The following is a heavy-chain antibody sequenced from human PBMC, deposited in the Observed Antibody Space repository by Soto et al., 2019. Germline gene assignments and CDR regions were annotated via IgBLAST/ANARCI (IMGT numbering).Heavy chain of an antibody. D-gene: IGHD5-18*01. J-gene: IGHJ3*02. CDR1: GFTFSSYA. CDR3: ARGEEYSYGLDAFDI. CDR2: ISYDGSNK. Sequence: QVQLVESGGGVVQPGRSLRLSCAASGFTFSSYAMHWVRQAPGKGLEWVAVISYDGSNKYYADSVKGRFTISRDNSKNTLYLQRNSLRAEDTAVYYCARGEEYSYGLDAFDIWGQGTMVTVSS. V-gene: IGHV3-30-3*01.